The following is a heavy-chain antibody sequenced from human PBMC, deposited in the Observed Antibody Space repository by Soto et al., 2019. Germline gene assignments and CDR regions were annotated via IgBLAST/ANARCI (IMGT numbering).Heavy chain of an antibody. CDR3: ARGAYYYDSSGLSY. CDR1: GFTFSSYS. Sequence: EVQLVESGGGLVQPGGSLRLSCAASGFTFSSYSMNWVRQAPGKGLAWVSYISSSSSTIDSAESVKGRFTISRDNAKNSLYLQMNSLRAEDTAVYYCARGAYYYDSSGLSYWGQGTLVTVSS. J-gene: IGHJ4*02. CDR2: ISSSSSTI. V-gene: IGHV3-48*01. D-gene: IGHD3-22*01.